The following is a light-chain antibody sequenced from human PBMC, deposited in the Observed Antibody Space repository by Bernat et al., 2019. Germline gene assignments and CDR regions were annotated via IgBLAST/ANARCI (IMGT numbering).Light chain of an antibody. CDR2: DAS. CDR1: QAISNH. Sequence: EIVMTQSPATLSVSPGERATLSCRASQAISNHLAWYQKSPGQPPRLIIYDASTRAAGIPARFSGSGSGTEFTLTINSLQSEDSAMYYCQHYHDWPKTFGGGASVEIK. CDR3: QHYHDWPKT. J-gene: IGKJ4*01. V-gene: IGKV3-15*01.